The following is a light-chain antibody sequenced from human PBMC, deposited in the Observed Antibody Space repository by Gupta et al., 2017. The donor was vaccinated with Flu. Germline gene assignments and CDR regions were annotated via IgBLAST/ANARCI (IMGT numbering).Light chain of an antibody. CDR1: SSVVGGYNY. Sequence: QAVTTSCTVTSSVVGGYNYVSSHQQHPDNALRLMIYDGSKRPAGVRDRFSGSKSGTTASLTISGLQAEDEDDYYCCSYAGSPYVFGTGTKVTVL. V-gene: IGLV2-11*01. CDR2: DGS. J-gene: IGLJ1*01. CDR3: CSYAGSPYV.